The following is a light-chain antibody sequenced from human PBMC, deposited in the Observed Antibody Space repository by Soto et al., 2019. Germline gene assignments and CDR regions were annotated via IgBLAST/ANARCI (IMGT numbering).Light chain of an antibody. Sequence: DIVMTQSPASLAVSLGERATINCKSSQSVFYSSNNKNYIAWYQQKAGQPPKLLIYWASTREFGVPDRFSGSGSVTDFTLTISSLQPEDVAVYYCQQYYNSGTFGQGTKVEIK. V-gene: IGKV4-1*01. CDR3: QQYYNSGT. CDR2: WAS. J-gene: IGKJ1*01. CDR1: QSVFYSSNNKNY.